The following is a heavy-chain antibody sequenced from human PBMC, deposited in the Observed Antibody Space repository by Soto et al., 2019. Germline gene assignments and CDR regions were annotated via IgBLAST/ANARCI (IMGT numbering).Heavy chain of an antibody. CDR2: INTYNGNS. V-gene: IGHV1-18*01. Sequence: ASVKVSCKASGYTLTNYAISWVRQAPGQGPEWMGWINTYNGNSNYAQKFQGRVTMTTDTSTNTAYMELRSLTSDDTAVYYCARGGQWDFLSDYWGQGTLVTVSS. D-gene: IGHD1-26*01. J-gene: IGHJ4*02. CDR1: GYTLTNYA. CDR3: ARGGQWDFLSDY.